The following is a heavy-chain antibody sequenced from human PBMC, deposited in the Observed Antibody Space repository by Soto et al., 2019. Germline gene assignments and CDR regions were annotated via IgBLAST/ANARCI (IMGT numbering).Heavy chain of an antibody. V-gene: IGHV5-51*01. CDR3: ARHANGHNPLDY. J-gene: IGHJ4*02. Sequence: PGESLKISCEASGYSLTTFWIGWVRQMPGKGLEWMGIIWPGDSDTRYSPSFQGQVTISADKSISTAYLQWSSLKASDTAIYYCARHANGHNPLDYWGQGTLVTVSS. CDR1: GYSLTTFW. D-gene: IGHD1-1*01. CDR2: IWPGDSDT.